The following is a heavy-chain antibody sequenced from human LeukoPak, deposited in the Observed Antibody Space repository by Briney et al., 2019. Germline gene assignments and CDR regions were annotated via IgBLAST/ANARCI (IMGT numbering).Heavy chain of an antibody. CDR1: GFTFSSYS. V-gene: IGHV3-23*01. CDR2: ISGGGAST. J-gene: IGHJ4*02. D-gene: IGHD6-13*01. CDR3: AKSYSSSSSGYKTD. Sequence: GGSLRLACAASGFTFSSYSMSWVRQAPGKLLQLVSAISGGGASTFYGDSVKGCFTISRDNSKNTLYMKMNSMRAEDTAVYYCAKSYSSSSSGYKTDWGQGTLVTVSS.